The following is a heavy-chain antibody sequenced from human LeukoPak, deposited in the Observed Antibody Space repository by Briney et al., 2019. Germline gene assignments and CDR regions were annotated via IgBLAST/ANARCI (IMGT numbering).Heavy chain of an antibody. D-gene: IGHD1-7*01. J-gene: IGHJ4*02. CDR1: GYTFTGYY. CDR3: ARDSRYNWNYLFDY. V-gene: IGHV1-18*04. Sequence: ASVKVSCKASGYTFTGYYMHWVRQAPGQGLEWMGWISAYNGNTNYAQKLQGRVTMTTDTSTSTAYMELRSLRSDDTAVYYCARDSRYNWNYLFDYWGQGTLVTVSS. CDR2: ISAYNGNT.